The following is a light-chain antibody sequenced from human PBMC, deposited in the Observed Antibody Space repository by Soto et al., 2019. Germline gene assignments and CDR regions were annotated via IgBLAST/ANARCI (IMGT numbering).Light chain of an antibody. CDR2: AAS. CDR3: QHSYTAPRT. J-gene: IGKJ1*01. V-gene: IGKV1-39*01. Sequence: DIQMTQSPSSLSASVGDRVTITCQASQSISSYLNWYQQKPGKAPRLLIYAASSLQIGVPSRFSGSGSGTDFTLTSSNLQPEDFATYYCQHSYTAPRTFGQGTKVEIK. CDR1: QSISSY.